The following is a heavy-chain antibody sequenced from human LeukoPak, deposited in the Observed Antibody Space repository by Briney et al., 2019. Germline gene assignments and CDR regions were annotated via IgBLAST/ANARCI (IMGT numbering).Heavy chain of an antibody. V-gene: IGHV4-59*01. J-gene: IGHJ4*02. CDR3: ARGGSPVGATNDY. D-gene: IGHD1-26*01. Sequence: PSETLSLTCTVSGGSISSYYWSWIRQPPGKGLEWIGYIYYSGSTNYNPSLKSRVTISVDPSKNQVYLKLSSVTAADTAVYYCARGGSPVGATNDYWGQGTLVTVSS. CDR2: IYYSGST. CDR1: GGSISSYY.